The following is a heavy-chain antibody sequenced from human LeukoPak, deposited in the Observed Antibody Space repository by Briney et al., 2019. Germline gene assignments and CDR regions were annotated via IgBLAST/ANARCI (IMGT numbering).Heavy chain of an antibody. CDR2: IIPIFGTA. V-gene: IGHV1-69*05. CDR1: GGTLSSYT. D-gene: IGHD2-21*02. Sequence: SVKVSCKASGGTLSSYTISWVRQAPGQGLEWMGGIIPIFGTANYAQKFQGRVTITTDESTSTAYMELSSLRSEDTAVYYCASPVRRLNSEAYCGGDCYSGAFDIWGQGTMVTVSS. CDR3: ASPVRRLNSEAYCGGDCYSGAFDI. J-gene: IGHJ3*02.